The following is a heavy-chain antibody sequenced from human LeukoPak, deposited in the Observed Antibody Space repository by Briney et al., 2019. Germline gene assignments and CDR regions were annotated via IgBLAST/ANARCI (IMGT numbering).Heavy chain of an antibody. J-gene: IGHJ3*02. CDR3: ASGGFGELTDAFDI. V-gene: IGHV3-30*04. D-gene: IGHD3-10*01. Sequence: GGSLSLSCPASGFTFSSYAMHWVRQAPGKGREGVAVISYDGSNKYYADSVKGRFTISRDNSKNTLYLQMNSLRAEDTAVYYCASGGFGELTDAFDIWGQGTMVTVSS. CDR2: ISYDGSNK. CDR1: GFTFSSYA.